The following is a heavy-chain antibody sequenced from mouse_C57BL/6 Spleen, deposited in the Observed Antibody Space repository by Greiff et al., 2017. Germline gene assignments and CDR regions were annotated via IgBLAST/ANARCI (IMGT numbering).Heavy chain of an antibody. CDR1: GYAFSSYW. D-gene: IGHD2-4*01. J-gene: IGHJ2*01. CDR2: IYPGDGDT. CDR3: ARWGYYDYDLDY. V-gene: IGHV1-80*01. Sequence: QVQLQQSGAELVKPGASVKISCKASGYAFSSYWMNWVKQRPGKGLEWIGQIYPGDGDTNYNGKFKGKATLTADKSSSTAYMQLSSLTSEDSAVYFCARWGYYDYDLDYWGQGTTLTVSS.